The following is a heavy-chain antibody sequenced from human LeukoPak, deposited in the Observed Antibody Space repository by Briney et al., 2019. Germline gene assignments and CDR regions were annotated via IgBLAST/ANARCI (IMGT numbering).Heavy chain of an antibody. CDR3: ATRKGDEILWFGGPPAYYFDY. CDR1: GYSISSGYY. V-gene: IGHV4-38-2*02. CDR2: IYHSGST. Sequence: SETLSLTCTVSGYSISSGYYWGWIRQPPGKGLEWIGSIYHSGSTYYNPSLKSRVTISVDTSKNQFSLKLSSVTAADTAVYYCATRKGDEILWFGGPPAYYFDYWGQGTLVTVSS. D-gene: IGHD3-10*01. J-gene: IGHJ4*02.